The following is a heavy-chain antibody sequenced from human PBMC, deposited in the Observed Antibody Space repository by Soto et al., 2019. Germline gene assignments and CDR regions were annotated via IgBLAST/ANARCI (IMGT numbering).Heavy chain of an antibody. V-gene: IGHV3-15*01. D-gene: IGHD3-10*01. CDR1: GFTFSNAW. Sequence: GESLKISCAASGFTFSNAWMSWVRQAPGKGLEWVGRIKSKTDGGTTDYAAPVKGRFTISRDDSKNTLYLQMNSLKTEDTAVYYCTTGSTGKRNYYGSGSYYKYVDYWGQGTLVTVSS. J-gene: IGHJ4*02. CDR3: TTGSTGKRNYYGSGSYYKYVDY. CDR2: IKSKTDGGTT.